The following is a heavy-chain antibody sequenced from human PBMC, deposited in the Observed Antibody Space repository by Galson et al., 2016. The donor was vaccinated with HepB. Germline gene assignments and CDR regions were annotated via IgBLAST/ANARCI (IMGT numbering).Heavy chain of an antibody. J-gene: IGHJ4*02. CDR2: ISSSVSTM. V-gene: IGHV3-48*03. CDR3: ARGWARSTYYYDNSGYDS. Sequence: SLRLSCAASGFTLSSFEMNWGRQAPGKGLEWVSYISSSVSTMYYADSVKGRFTISRDDAKSSLFLQMNSLRAEDTGVYYCARGWARSTYYYDNSGYDSWGQGTLVIVSS. D-gene: IGHD3-22*01. CDR1: GFTLSSFE.